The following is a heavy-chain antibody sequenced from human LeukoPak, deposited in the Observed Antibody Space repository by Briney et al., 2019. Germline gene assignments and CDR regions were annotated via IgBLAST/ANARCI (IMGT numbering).Heavy chain of an antibody. CDR3: ARASGSSSTRYYGMDV. CDR1: GGSISSYY. D-gene: IGHD1-26*01. J-gene: IGHJ6*02. CDR2: IYYSGST. Sequence: SETLSLTCTVSGGSISSYYWSWIRQPPGKGLEWIGYIYYSGSTNYNPSLKSRVTISVDTSKNQFSLKLSSVTAADTAVYYCARASGSSSTRYYGMDVWGQGTTVAVSS. V-gene: IGHV4-59*01.